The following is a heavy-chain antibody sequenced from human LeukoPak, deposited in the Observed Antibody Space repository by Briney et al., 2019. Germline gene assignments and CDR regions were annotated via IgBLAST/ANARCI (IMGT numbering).Heavy chain of an antibody. CDR2: IYSGGST. CDR1: GFTVSDNY. D-gene: IGHD2-2*01. CDR3: ARVGPAAIGAEYFQH. Sequence: GGSLRLSCGVSGFTVSDNYMSWVRQAPGKGLEWVSVIYSGGSTYYADSVKGRFTISRDNSKNTLYLQMNSLGAEDTAVYYCARVGPAAIGAEYFQHWGQGTLVTVSS. V-gene: IGHV3-53*01. J-gene: IGHJ1*01.